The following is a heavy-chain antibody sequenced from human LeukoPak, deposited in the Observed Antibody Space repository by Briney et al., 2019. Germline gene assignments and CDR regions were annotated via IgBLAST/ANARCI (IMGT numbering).Heavy chain of an antibody. CDR1: GFTFSSYG. V-gene: IGHV3-30*18. Sequence: PGGSLRLSCAASGFTFSSYGMHWVRQAPGKGLEWVAVISYDGSTKFYADSVRGRFTISRDNSKNTLYLRMNSLRAEDAAVYYCAKDASGWLYYFHYWGQGTLVTVSS. J-gene: IGHJ4*02. CDR3: AKDASGWLYYFHY. D-gene: IGHD6-19*01. CDR2: ISYDGSTK.